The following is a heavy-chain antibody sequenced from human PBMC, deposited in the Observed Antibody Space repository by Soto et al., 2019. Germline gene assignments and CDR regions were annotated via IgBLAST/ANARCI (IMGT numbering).Heavy chain of an antibody. V-gene: IGHV3-48*02. CDR2: ISSSSSTI. D-gene: IGHD2-15*01. J-gene: IGHJ3*02. CDR3: ARELQLGYCSGGSCYAVGAFAI. CDR1: GFTFSSYS. Sequence: GGSLRLSCAASGFTFSSYSMNWVRQAPGKGLEWVSYISSSSSTIYYADSVKGRFTISRDNAKNSLYLQMNSLRDEDTAVYYCARELQLGYCSGGSCYAVGAFAIWGQGTMVTVSS.